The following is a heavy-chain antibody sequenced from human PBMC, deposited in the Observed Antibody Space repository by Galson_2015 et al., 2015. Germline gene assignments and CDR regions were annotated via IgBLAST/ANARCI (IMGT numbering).Heavy chain of an antibody. CDR2: IYPGDSDT. Sequence: QSGAEVTKPGESLKISCKGSGYSFTSYWIGWVRQMPGKGLEWMGIIYPGDSDTRYSPSFQGQVTISADKSISTAYLQWSSLKASDTAMYYCARHAPYGSGSHHYYYGMDVWGQGTTVTVSS. CDR3: ARHAPYGSGSHHYYYGMDV. V-gene: IGHV5-51*01. J-gene: IGHJ6*02. CDR1: GYSFTSYW. D-gene: IGHD3-10*01.